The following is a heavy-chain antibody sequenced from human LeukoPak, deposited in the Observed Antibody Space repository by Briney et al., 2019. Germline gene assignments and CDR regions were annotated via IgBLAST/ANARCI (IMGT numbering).Heavy chain of an antibody. CDR2: IYSNGNT. V-gene: IGHV4-4*09. Sequence: SETLSLTCTVSTGSLSSYIWSWVRQPPGKGLERIGYIYSNGNTNYNPSLKSRVTISVDTSKKQFSVRLSSVTAADTAVYYCARLADFYYFYTDVWGKGTTVTVSS. J-gene: IGHJ6*03. CDR1: TGSLSSYI. CDR3: ARLADFYYFYTDV.